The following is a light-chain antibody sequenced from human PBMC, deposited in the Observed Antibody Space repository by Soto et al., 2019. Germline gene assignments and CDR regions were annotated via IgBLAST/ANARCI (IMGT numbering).Light chain of an antibody. Sequence: DIQMTQSPSSLSASVGDRVTITCRASQGISTYLNWYQQKPGKAPKLLIYAASSLQSGVPSRFSGSGSETDFTLTISSLQLEDFAVYYCQQSYSTPLTFGGGTKVDIK. CDR2: AAS. CDR1: QGISTY. J-gene: IGKJ4*01. V-gene: IGKV1-39*01. CDR3: QQSYSTPLT.